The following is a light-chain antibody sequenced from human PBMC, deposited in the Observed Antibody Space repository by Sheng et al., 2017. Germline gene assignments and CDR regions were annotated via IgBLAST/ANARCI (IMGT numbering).Light chain of an antibody. CDR2: GAS. V-gene: IGKV3-15*01. CDR1: ESVNSE. CDR3: QQRDSWPWT. Sequence: EIVMTQSPGTLSVSPGERATLSCRASESVNSELAWYQQKPGQAPRLLIYGASTRATGIPARFSGSGSGTDFSLTISSLEPEDFAVYFCQQRDSWPWTFGQGT. J-gene: IGKJ1*01.